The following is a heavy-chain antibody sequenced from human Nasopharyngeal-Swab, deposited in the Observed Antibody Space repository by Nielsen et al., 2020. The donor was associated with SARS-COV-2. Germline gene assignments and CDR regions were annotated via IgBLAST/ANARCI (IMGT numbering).Heavy chain of an antibody. V-gene: IGHV4-31*03. J-gene: IGHJ4*02. CDR2: IYYSGST. D-gene: IGHD2-2*01. CDR3: ARSMYCSSTGCRYYFDY. Sequence: LRLSCTVSGGSFSSAGYFWTWIRQHPGKGLEWIGYIYYSGSTYYNPSLKSRVTISVDTSKSHFSLKLSSVTAADTAVYFCARSMYCSSTGCRYYFDYWGQGTLVTVSS. CDR1: GGSFSSAGYF.